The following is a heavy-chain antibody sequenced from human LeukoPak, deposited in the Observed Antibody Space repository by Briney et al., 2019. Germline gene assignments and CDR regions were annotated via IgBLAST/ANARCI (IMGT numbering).Heavy chain of an antibody. Sequence: PGGSLRLSCAASGYTLSRNYLRWAPQAPGKGLEWVSVIYSGGSTYYADSVKGRFTISRDNSKNTLYLQMNSLRAEDTAVYYCARDRTTGTRAFDIWGQGTMVTVSS. CDR2: IYSGGST. CDR3: ARDRTTGTRAFDI. J-gene: IGHJ3*02. V-gene: IGHV3-66*01. D-gene: IGHD1-1*01. CDR1: GYTLSRNY.